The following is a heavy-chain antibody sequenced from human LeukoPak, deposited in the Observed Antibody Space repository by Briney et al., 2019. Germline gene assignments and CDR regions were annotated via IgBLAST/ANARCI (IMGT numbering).Heavy chain of an antibody. CDR2: ISAYNGIT. D-gene: IGHD3-10*01. CDR1: DYTFTSYG. CDR3: ARLGTYYYGSGSSNWFDP. J-gene: IGHJ5*02. V-gene: IGHV1-18*01. Sequence: ASVRVSRKASDYTFTSYGISWVRQAPGQGLEWMGWISAYNGITNYAQKLQGRVTMTTDTSTSTAYMELRSLRSDDTAVYYCARLGTYYYGSGSSNWFDPWGQGTLVTVSS.